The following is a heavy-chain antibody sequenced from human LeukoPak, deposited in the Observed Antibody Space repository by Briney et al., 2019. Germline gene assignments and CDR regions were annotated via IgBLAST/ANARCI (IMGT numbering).Heavy chain of an antibody. J-gene: IGHJ4*02. CDR3: ARVVPPTDYGSGSYFWDPYYFDY. CDR2: ISGSGDST. D-gene: IGHD3-10*01. V-gene: IGHV3-23*01. Sequence: GGSLRLSCAASGFTFSSYGMSWVRQAPGKGLEWVSAISGSGDSTYYADSVKGRFTISGDNSKNTLYLQMNSLRAEDTAVYYCARVVPPTDYGSGSYFWDPYYFDYWGQGTLVTVSS. CDR1: GFTFSSYG.